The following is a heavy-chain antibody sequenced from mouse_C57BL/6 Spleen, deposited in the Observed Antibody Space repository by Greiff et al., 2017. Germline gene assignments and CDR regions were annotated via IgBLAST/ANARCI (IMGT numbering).Heavy chain of an antibody. CDR2: IDPEDGET. Sequence: VQLQQSGAELVKPGASVKLSCTASGFNIKDYYMHWVKQRTEQGLEWIGRIDPEDGETKYAPTFQGKATITADTSSNTAYLQLSSLTSEDTAVYYCATYYYEDYWGQGTSVTVSS. CDR1: GFNIKDYY. CDR3: ATYYYEDY. D-gene: IGHD1-1*01. V-gene: IGHV14-2*01. J-gene: IGHJ4*01.